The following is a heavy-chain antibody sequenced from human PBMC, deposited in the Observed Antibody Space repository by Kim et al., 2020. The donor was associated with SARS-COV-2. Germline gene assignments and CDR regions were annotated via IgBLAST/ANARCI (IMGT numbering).Heavy chain of an antibody. CDR2: TT. D-gene: IGHD6-19*01. V-gene: IGHV3-15*01. J-gene: IGHJ4*02. Sequence: TTDYAAPVKGRFTISSDDSKNTLYLQMNSLKTEDTAVYYCTILGAVRGFYWGQGTLVTVSS. CDR3: TILGAVRGFY.